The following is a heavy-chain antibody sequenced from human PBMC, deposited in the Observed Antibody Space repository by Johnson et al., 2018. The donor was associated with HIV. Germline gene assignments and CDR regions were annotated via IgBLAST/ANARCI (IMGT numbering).Heavy chain of an antibody. CDR1: NFTFKDFY. D-gene: IGHD3-3*01. CDR2: ISGSGFDT. CDR3: ARDQAIFGVVLASDAFDI. Sequence: QVQLVESGGDLIKPGGSLRLSCAVSNFTFKDFYMSWIRQAPGKGLEWLSYISGSGFDTYYVDSVKGRFTISRDESKNTLFLEMDSLRPEDTALYYCARDQAIFGVVLASDAFDIWGQGTMVTVSS. J-gene: IGHJ3*02. V-gene: IGHV3-11*06.